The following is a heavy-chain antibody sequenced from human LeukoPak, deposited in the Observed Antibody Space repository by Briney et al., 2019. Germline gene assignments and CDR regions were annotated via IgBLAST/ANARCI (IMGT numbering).Heavy chain of an antibody. J-gene: IGHJ5*02. CDR1: GGSISSSSYY. CDR2: IYYSGST. Sequence: SETLSLACSVSGGSISSSSYYWGWIRQPPGKGLEWIGSIYYSGSTYYNPSLKSRVTIYVDTSKNQFSLKLSSVTAADTAVYYCARHVYESDSGHNWFDPWGQGTLVTVSS. CDR3: ARHVYESDSGHNWFDP. V-gene: IGHV4-39*01. D-gene: IGHD1-26*01.